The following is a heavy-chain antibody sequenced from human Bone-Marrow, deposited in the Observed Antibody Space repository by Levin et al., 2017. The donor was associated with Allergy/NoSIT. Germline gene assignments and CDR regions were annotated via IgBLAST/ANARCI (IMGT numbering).Heavy chain of an antibody. CDR2: TIPIFGTV. D-gene: IGHD6-19*01. V-gene: IGHV1-69*13. J-gene: IGHJ6*02. CDR3: ARGSFGGWNPYNYNAMDV. CDR1: EGSFSSYA. Sequence: SVKVSCKSSEGSFSSYALTWVRQAPGQGLEWMGGTIPIFGTVDYAQKFQGRVTITADELTGTAYMELSSLRSDDTATYYCARGSFGGWNPYNYNAMDVWGQGTKVTVSS.